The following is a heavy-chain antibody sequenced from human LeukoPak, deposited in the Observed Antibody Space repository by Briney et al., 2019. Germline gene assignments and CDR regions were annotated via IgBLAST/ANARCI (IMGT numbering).Heavy chain of an antibody. CDR1: GYTFTSYG. Sequence: ASVKVSCKASGYTFTSYGISWVRQAPRQGLEWMGWISAYNGNTNYAQKLQGRVTMTTDASTSTAYMELRSLRSGDTAVYYCARDLWELSWYFDLWGRGTLVTVSA. D-gene: IGHD1-26*01. CDR3: ARDLWELSWYFDL. J-gene: IGHJ2*01. CDR2: ISAYNGNT. V-gene: IGHV1-18*01.